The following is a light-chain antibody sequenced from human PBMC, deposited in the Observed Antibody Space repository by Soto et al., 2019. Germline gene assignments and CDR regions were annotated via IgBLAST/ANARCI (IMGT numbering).Light chain of an antibody. CDR3: GTWDSRLSAEV. J-gene: IGLJ1*01. CDR1: SSNIGNNY. CDR2: DTN. Sequence: QSVLTQPPSVSAAPGQKVTISCSGSSSNIGNNYVSWYQQFPGTAPNIIIYDTNKRPSGIPDRFSGSKSGTSATLGITGLQTGDEADYYCGTWDSRLSAEVFGTGTKLTVL. V-gene: IGLV1-51*01.